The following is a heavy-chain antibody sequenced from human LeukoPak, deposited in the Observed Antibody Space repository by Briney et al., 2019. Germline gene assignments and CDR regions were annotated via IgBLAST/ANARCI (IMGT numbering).Heavy chain of an antibody. V-gene: IGHV4-59*08. CDR3: ARQSGDIVVVPAANNWFDP. CDR2: IYYSGST. J-gene: IGHJ5*02. CDR1: GGSISSYY. Sequence: SETLSLTCTVSGGSISSYYWSWIRQPPGKGLEWIGYIYYSGSTNYNPSLKSRVTISVDTSKNQFSLKLSSVTAADTAVYYCARQSGDIVVVPAANNWFDPWGQGTLVTVSS. D-gene: IGHD2-2*01.